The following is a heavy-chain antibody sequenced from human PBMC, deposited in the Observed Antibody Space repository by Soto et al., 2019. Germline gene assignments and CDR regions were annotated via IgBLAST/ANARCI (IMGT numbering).Heavy chain of an antibody. CDR3: AHTTLSVDYDRSGHPWDFQH. D-gene: IGHD3-22*01. CDR1: GFSLSTSGVG. Sequence: QITLKESGPTLVKPTQTLTLTCTFSGFSLSTSGVGVGWIRQPPGKALEWLALIYWDDDKRYSPSLKSRLTITKDTSKNPVVLTTTHMDPVDTATYYCAHTTLSVDYDRSGHPWDFQHWGQGTLVTVSS. J-gene: IGHJ1*01. CDR2: IYWDDDK. V-gene: IGHV2-5*02.